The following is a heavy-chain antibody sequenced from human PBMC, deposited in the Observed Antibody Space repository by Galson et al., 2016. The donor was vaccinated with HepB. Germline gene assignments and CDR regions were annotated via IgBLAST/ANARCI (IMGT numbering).Heavy chain of an antibody. D-gene: IGHD3-22*01. Sequence: SETLSLTCTVSGGSISSYYWSWIRQPPGKGMEWIGYIYYGGRTAYNPSLKSRVSIPVDTSKNQFYLNLGSVTAADTAVYYCVRDRDSSSYYSLDYWGQGTLVTVSS. CDR2: IYYGGRT. CDR1: GGSISSYY. J-gene: IGHJ4*02. V-gene: IGHV4-59*01. CDR3: VRDRDSSSYYSLDY.